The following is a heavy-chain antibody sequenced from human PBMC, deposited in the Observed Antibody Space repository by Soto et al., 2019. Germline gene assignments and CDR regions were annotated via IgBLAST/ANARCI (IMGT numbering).Heavy chain of an antibody. Sequence: SVKVSCKACGGTFISYAISWLRQSPLQGLEWMGGIIPIFGTANYAQKFQGRVTITADESTSTAYMELSSLRSEDTAVYYCARDRRSGMASIRFVYWGQGTLVTVSS. CDR1: GGTFISYA. D-gene: IGHD2-21*01. CDR3: ARDRRSGMASIRFVY. J-gene: IGHJ4*02. V-gene: IGHV1-69*13. CDR2: IIPIFGTA.